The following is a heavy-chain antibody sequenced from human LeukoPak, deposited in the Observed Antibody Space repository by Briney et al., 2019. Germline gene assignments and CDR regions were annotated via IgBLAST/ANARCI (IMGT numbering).Heavy chain of an antibody. D-gene: IGHD1-1*01. CDR2: ISAGADVI. V-gene: IGHV3-23*01. J-gene: IGHJ3*02. Sequence: GGSLRLSCEAAGFSFRDYPMGWVRRASGKRLEWVSGISAGADVIFYADPVKGRFTISRDNSKNTLYLQMNSLRAEDSAEYYCAKSPLTTATGTGRAFDI. CDR3: AKSPLTTATGTGRAFDI. CDR1: GFSFRDYP.